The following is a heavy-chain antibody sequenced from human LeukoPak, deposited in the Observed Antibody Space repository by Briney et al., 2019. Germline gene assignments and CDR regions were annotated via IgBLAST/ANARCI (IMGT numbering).Heavy chain of an antibody. CDR3: ARGGAARLHFQN. D-gene: IGHD6-6*01. J-gene: IGHJ1*01. CDR2: IYYSGST. V-gene: IGHV4-31*03. CDR1: GGSISSGGYY. Sequence: SETLSLTCTVSGGSISSGGYYWSWIRQHPGRGLEWIGYIYYSGSTYYNPSLKSRVTISVDTSKNQSSLKLSSVTAVDTAVYYCARGGAARLHFQNWGQGTLVTVSS.